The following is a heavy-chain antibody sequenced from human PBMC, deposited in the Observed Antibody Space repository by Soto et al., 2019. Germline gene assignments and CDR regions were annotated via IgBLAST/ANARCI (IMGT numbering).Heavy chain of an antibody. CDR1: GFSLSNAGLG. J-gene: IGHJ5*02. D-gene: IGHD6-13*01. CDR2: IFSNDEK. Sequence: QVTVKESGPVLVKPTETLTLTCTVSGFSLSNAGLGVSWIRQPPGKALEWLAHIFSNDEKSYSTSLKSRRTISNDTSKSQVVLTMTNMDPVDTATYYCASTYSTTWYWFDPWGQGTLVTVSS. V-gene: IGHV2-26*01. CDR3: ASTYSTTWYWFDP.